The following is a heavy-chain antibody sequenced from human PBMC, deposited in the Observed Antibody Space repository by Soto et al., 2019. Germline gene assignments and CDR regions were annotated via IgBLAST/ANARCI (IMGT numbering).Heavy chain of an antibody. J-gene: IGHJ4*02. V-gene: IGHV4-59*01. Sequence: SETLSLTCTVSGGSISSYYWSWIRQPPGKGLEWIGYIYYSGSTNYNPSLKSRVTISVDTSKNQFSLKLSSVTAADTAVYYCARGGRFVYYYDSKGHLHYFASWGQGALVAGSS. CDR2: IYYSGST. D-gene: IGHD3-22*01. CDR1: GGSISSYY. CDR3: ARGGRFVYYYDSKGHLHYFAS.